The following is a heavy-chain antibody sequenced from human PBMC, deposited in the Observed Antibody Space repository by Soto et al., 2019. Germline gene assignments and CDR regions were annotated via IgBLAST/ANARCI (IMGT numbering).Heavy chain of an antibody. CDR1: GCTFSDSY. V-gene: IGHV3-11*01. CDR2: ITFSGNTV. Sequence: PGGSLRLSCAASGCTFSDSYMSWIRQAPGKGLEWISYITFSGNTVYYADSLKGRFTISRDNAKNSLYLQMNRLRAEDTAVYYCARVSWREKYGMDVWGQGTTVTVSS. CDR3: ARVSWREKYGMDV. J-gene: IGHJ6*02.